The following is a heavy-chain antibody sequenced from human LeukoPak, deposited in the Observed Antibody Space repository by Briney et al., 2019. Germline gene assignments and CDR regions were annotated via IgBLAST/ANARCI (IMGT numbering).Heavy chain of an antibody. Sequence: ASVKVSCKASGYTFTGYYMHWVRQAPGQGLEWMGWINPNSGGTNYAQKFQGRVTMTRDTSISTAYMELSRLRSDDTAVYYCAREAGREYCSSTSCSDPDAFDIWGQGTMVTVSS. CDR1: GYTFTGYY. J-gene: IGHJ3*02. CDR2: INPNSGGT. V-gene: IGHV1-2*02. CDR3: AREAGREYCSSTSCSDPDAFDI. D-gene: IGHD2-2*01.